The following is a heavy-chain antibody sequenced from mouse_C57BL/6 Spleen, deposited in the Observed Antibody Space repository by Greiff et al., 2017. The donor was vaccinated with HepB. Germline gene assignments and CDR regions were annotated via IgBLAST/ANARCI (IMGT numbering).Heavy chain of an antibody. Sequence: QVQLQQPGAELVMPGASVKLSCKASGYTFTSYWMHWVKQRPGQGLEWIGEIDPSDSYTNYNQKFKGKSTLTVDKSSSTAYMQLSGLTSEDSAVYHCARRYGSSPAWLAYWGQGTLVTVSA. V-gene: IGHV1-69*01. CDR1: GYTFTSYW. D-gene: IGHD1-1*01. CDR2: IDPSDSYT. J-gene: IGHJ3*01. CDR3: ARRYGSSPAWLAY.